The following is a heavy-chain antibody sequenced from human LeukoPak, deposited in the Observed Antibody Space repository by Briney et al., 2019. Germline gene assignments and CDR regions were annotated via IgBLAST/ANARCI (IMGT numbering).Heavy chain of an antibody. Sequence: PGGSLRLSCAASGITFSAYAMGWVRQAPGKGLEWVSAISGSGGSTYYADSVKGRFTITRDNSKNTLYLQMNSLRAEDTAVYYCAKGPSYYYDSSGYFDYWGQGTLVTVSS. CDR3: AKGPSYYYDSSGYFDY. CDR2: ISGSGGST. D-gene: IGHD3-22*01. CDR1: GITFSAYA. V-gene: IGHV3-23*01. J-gene: IGHJ4*02.